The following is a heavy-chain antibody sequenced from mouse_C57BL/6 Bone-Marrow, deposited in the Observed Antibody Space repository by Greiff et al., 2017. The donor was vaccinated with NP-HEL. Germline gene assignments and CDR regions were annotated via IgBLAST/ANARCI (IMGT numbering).Heavy chain of an antibody. J-gene: IGHJ4*01. CDR3: ARSPSYYYGTAMDY. CDR2: INPNNGGT. D-gene: IGHD1-1*01. Sequence: EVQLQQSGPELVKPGASVKISCKASGYTFTDYYMNWVKQSHGKSLEWIGDINPNNGGTSYNQKFKGKATLTVDKSSSTAYMELRSLTSEDSAVYYCARSPSYYYGTAMDYWGQGTSVTVSS. CDR1: GYTFTDYY. V-gene: IGHV1-26*01.